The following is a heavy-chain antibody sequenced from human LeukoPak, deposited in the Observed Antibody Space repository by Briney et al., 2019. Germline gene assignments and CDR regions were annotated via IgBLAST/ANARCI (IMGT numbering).Heavy chain of an antibody. CDR3: ARPFPNYYDSSGPSSWFDP. CDR1: GGSISSGYYC. J-gene: IGHJ5*02. Sequence: SETLSLTCTMSGGSISSGYYCWGWIRQPPGKGLEWIGTMCYNGKTYYNPSLKSRVTISVDTSKNQFSLKLSSVTAADTAVYYCARPFPNYYDSSGPSSWFDPWGQGTLVTVSS. CDR2: MCYNGKT. V-gene: IGHV4-39*01. D-gene: IGHD3-22*01.